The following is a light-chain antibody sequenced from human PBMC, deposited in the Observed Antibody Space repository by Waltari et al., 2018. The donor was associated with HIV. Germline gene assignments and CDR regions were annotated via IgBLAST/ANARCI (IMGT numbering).Light chain of an antibody. V-gene: IGLV2-11*01. CDR2: DVT. CDR3: CSYAGSYTLI. Sequence: QSALTQPRSVSGSPGQPVTISCTGSRGDVGGDNYVSWYQHHPGKAPRLMIYDVTKRPSGVPDRFSGSKSGNTASLTISGLQAEDEADYYCCSYAGSYTLIFGGGTQLTVL. CDR1: RGDVGGDNY. J-gene: IGLJ2*01.